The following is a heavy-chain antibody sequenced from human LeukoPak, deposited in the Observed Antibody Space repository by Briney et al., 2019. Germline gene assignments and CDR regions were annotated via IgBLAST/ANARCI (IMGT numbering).Heavy chain of an antibody. J-gene: IGHJ4*02. V-gene: IGHV4-4*02. D-gene: IGHD4-23*01. CDR1: GGSITSSNW. CDR2: TYHSGST. Sequence: SGTLSLTCGVSGGSITSSNWWTWVRQPPGKGLEWIGETYHSGSTNYNPSLKTRVTISVDKSNNQFSLKLNSVTAADTAVYYCARNAGNSDVDYWGQGTLVTVSS. CDR3: ARNAGNSDVDY.